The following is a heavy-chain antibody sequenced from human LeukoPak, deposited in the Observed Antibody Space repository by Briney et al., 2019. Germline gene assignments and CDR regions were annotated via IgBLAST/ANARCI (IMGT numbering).Heavy chain of an antibody. CDR3: ARQRSDWAFEY. CDR2: IYPGDSDT. V-gene: IGHV5-51*01. CDR1: GYSFTTYW. Sequence: GESLKISCKGSGYSFTTYWIGWVRQMPGKSLEWMGIIYPGDSDTRYSPSFQGQVTISADKSITTAYLQWSTLKASDTAIYYCARQRSDWAFEYWGQGTPITVSS. J-gene: IGHJ4*02. D-gene: IGHD2-21*02.